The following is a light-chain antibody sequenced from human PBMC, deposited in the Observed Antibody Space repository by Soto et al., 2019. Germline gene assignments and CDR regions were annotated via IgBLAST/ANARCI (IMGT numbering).Light chain of an antibody. Sequence: EIVLTQSPGTLSLSPGERATLSCRASQSISNSYLAWYQQKPGQAPRLVIHGISTRATGVPDRFSGGGSGTDFSLTISRLEPEDFAVYYCQLYDSLPLLTFGGGTKVEIK. CDR1: QSISNSY. V-gene: IGKV3-20*01. J-gene: IGKJ4*01. CDR2: GIS. CDR3: QLYDSLPLLT.